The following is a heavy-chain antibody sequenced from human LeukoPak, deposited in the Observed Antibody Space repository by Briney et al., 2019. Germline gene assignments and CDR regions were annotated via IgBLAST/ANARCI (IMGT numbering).Heavy chain of an antibody. CDR3: ARVKYQLLLEWFDP. CDR1: GFTFSSYE. D-gene: IGHD2-2*01. CDR2: ISSSGSTI. Sequence: GGSLRLSCAASGFTFSSYEMDWVRQAPGKGLEWVSYISSSGSTIYYADSVKGRFTISRDNAKNSQYLQMNSLRAEDTAVYYCARVKYQLLLEWFDPWGQGTLVTVSS. J-gene: IGHJ5*02. V-gene: IGHV3-48*03.